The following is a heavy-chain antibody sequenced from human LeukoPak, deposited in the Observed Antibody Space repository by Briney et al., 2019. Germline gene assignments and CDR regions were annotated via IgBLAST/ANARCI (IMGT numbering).Heavy chain of an antibody. CDR1: GGSFSGYY. V-gene: IGHV4-59*08. J-gene: IGHJ4*02. CDR3: ARLRTIFGVVITEYYFDY. Sequence: SETLSLTCAVYGGSFSGYYWSCIRQPPGKGLEWIGYIYYSGSTNYNPSLKSRVTISVDTSKNQFSLKLSSVTAADTAVYYCARLRTIFGVVITEYYFDYWSQGTLVTVSS. D-gene: IGHD3-3*01. CDR2: IYYSGST.